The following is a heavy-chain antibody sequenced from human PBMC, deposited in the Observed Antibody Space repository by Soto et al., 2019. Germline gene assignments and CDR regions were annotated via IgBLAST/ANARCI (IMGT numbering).Heavy chain of an antibody. D-gene: IGHD3-22*01. J-gene: IGHJ5*02. CDR2: ISYDETNK. CDR3: ARSPYHYDNGDYYLTLNWFDP. V-gene: IGHV3-30-3*01. CDR1: GFPFSSYA. Sequence: QVQLVESGGGVVQPGRSLRLSCSASGFPFSSYAMHWVRQAPGKGLEWVAVISYDETNKYYADSVKGRFTISRDNSRNTLYLQMDRLTTEDKAVYYCARSPYHYDNGDYYLTLNWFDPWGQGTRVTVSS.